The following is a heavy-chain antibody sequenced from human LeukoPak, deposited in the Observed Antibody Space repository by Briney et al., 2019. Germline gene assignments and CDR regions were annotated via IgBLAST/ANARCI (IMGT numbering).Heavy chain of an antibody. CDR3: AKVMKGSERLTMVRGVIIKTAGLYYMDV. D-gene: IGHD3-10*01. CDR2: ITAIGGST. Sequence: PGGSLSLSCAASGFTLSSYAMSWVRQAPGKGLKWVSSITAIGGSTHYADSVKGRFTISRDNSKNTVYLQMNSVRAEDTAVYYCAKVMKGSERLTMVRGVIIKTAGLYYMDVWGKGTTVTVSS. J-gene: IGHJ6*03. CDR1: GFTLSSYA. V-gene: IGHV3-23*01.